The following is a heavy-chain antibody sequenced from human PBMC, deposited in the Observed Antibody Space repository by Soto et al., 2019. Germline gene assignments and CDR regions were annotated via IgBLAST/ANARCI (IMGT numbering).Heavy chain of an antibody. D-gene: IGHD6-19*01. V-gene: IGHV3-30*18. CDR2: ISYDGSNK. CDR3: AKDGGSGWYVGDYFDS. CDR1: GFTFSSYG. Sequence: QVQLVESGGGVVQPGRSLRLSCAASGFTFSSYGIHWVRQAPGKGLEWVAVISYDGSNKYYADSVKGRFTISRDNSKNPLYTQVNSLRSEDTAVYYWAKDGGSGWYVGDYFDSWGQGTLVTFPS. J-gene: IGHJ4*02.